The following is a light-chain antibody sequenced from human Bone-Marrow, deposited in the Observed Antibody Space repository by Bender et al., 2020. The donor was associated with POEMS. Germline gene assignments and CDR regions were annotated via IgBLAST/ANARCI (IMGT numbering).Light chain of an antibody. J-gene: IGLJ3*02. CDR3: AVWDDSLNGWV. V-gene: IGLV1-44*01. CDR2: SSH. CDR1: SSNIGAHA. Sequence: QSVLTQPPSASGTPGQRVTISCSGGSSNIGAHAVNWYQHLPGTAPKLLIYSSHRRPSEVPDRFSGSRSGASASLAISGLQSEGGADYYCAVWDDSLNGWVFGGGTKLTVL.